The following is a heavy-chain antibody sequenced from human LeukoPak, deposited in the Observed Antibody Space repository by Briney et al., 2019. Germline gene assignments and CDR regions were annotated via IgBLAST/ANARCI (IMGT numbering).Heavy chain of an antibody. D-gene: IGHD4-17*01. CDR2: ITPILGIA. CDR1: GGTFSSYA. Sequence: SVKVSCKASGGTFSSYAISWVRQAPGQGLEWMGRITPILGIANYAQKFQGRVTVTADKSTSTAYMELSSLRSEDTAVYYCARDRATVTTRLPDYWGQGTLVTVSS. CDR3: ARDRATVTTRLPDY. V-gene: IGHV1-69*04. J-gene: IGHJ4*02.